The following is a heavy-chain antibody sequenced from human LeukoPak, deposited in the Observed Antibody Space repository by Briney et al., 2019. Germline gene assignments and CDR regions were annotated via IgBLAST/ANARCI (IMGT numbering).Heavy chain of an antibody. Sequence: SETLSLTCTVSGGSISSYYWSWIRQPPGKGLEWIGYIYYSGSTNYNPSLKSRVTISVDTSKNQFSLKLSSVTAADSAVYYCARDTSVDPLKTHSDLRLGELSSYYYYYGMDVWGQGTTVTVSS. CDR3: ARDTSVDPLKTHSDLRLGELSSYYYYYGMDV. D-gene: IGHD3-16*02. CDR2: IYYSGST. CDR1: GGSISSYY. V-gene: IGHV4-59*01. J-gene: IGHJ6*02.